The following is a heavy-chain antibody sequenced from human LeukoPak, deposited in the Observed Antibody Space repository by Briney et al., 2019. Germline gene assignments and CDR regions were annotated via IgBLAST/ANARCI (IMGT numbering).Heavy chain of an antibody. Sequence: TSETLSLTCTVSGYSISSGYYWGWIRQPPGKGLEWIGSIYHSGSTYYNPSLKSRVTISVDTSKNQFSLKLSSVTAADTAVYYCARVYCSGGSCYIVAAFDIWGQGTMVTVSS. J-gene: IGHJ3*02. CDR3: ARVYCSGGSCYIVAAFDI. V-gene: IGHV4-38-2*02. CDR2: IYHSGST. D-gene: IGHD2-15*01. CDR1: GYSISSGYY.